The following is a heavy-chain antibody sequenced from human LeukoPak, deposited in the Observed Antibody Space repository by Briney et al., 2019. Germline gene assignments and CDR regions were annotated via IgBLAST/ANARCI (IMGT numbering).Heavy chain of an antibody. V-gene: IGHV1-18*01. J-gene: IGHJ6*02. CDR1: GYTFTSYG. CDR3: ARDTPSRLRYVDWLLSDGEYYGMDV. Sequence: GASVKVSCKASGYTFTSYGISWVRQAPGQGLEWMGWISGYNGNTNYAQKLQGRVTMTRDKSTSTAYMELKSLRSDDTAVYYCARDTPSRLRYVDWLLSDGEYYGMDVWRQGTTDTVSS. CDR2: ISGYNGNT. D-gene: IGHD3-9*01.